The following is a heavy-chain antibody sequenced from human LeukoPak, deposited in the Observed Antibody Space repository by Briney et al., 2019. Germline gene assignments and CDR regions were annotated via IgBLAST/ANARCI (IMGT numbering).Heavy chain of an antibody. CDR2: INTDGSST. Sequence: GGSLRLSCAASGFTFSSYWMHWVRQAPGKGLVWVSRINTDGSSTSYADSVKGRFTISRDNSKNTLYLQMNSLRAEDTAVYYCAKGMTPSSSWYRGELDYWGQGTLVTVSS. CDR3: AKGMTPSSSWYRGELDY. CDR1: GFTFSSYW. J-gene: IGHJ4*02. V-gene: IGHV3-74*01. D-gene: IGHD6-13*01.